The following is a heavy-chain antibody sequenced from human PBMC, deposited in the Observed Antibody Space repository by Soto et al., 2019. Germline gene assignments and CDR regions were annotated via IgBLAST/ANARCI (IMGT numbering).Heavy chain of an antibody. J-gene: IGHJ4*02. D-gene: IGHD1-1*01. V-gene: IGHV4-59*01. CDR1: GGSISSYY. CDR2: ISYTGST. CDR3: ARAAYNIDY. Sequence: PSETLSLTCTVSGGSISSYYWSWIRQPLGRGLEYIGYISYTGSTNYNPSLKSRVTISVDTSKNQFSLKLSSVTAADTAVYYCARAAYNIDYWGQGTLVTVSS.